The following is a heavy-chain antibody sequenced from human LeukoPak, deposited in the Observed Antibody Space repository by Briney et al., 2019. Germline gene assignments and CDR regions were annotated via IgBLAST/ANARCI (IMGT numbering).Heavy chain of an antibody. CDR2: IYYSGST. J-gene: IGHJ5*02. V-gene: IGHV4-31*03. D-gene: IGHD6-13*01. CDR3: ARLRGSWYSRSNWFDP. Sequence: SQTLSLTCTVSGGSICSGGYYWSWIRQHPGKGLEWIGYIYYSGSTYYNPSLKSRVTISVDTSKNQFSLKLSSVTAADTAVYYCARLRGSWYSRSNWFDPWGQGTLVTVSS. CDR1: GGSICSGGYY.